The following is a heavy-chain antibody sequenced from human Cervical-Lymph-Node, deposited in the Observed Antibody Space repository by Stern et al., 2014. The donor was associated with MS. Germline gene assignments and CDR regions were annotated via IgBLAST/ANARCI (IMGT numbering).Heavy chain of an antibody. CDR2: VYWTVDK. V-gene: IGHV2-5*01. J-gene: IGHJ4*02. Sequence: QVTLREAGPTLKKPTQTLTLTRTFSGFSLSSSGVGVGCIRQPPGKAPECLAPVYWTVDKRYSHTLKRRLLINNDISLNQVVLTMTNMDPVDTATYYCAHIRGYWGQGTLVTVSS. CDR3: AHIRGY. CDR1: GFSLSSSGVG.